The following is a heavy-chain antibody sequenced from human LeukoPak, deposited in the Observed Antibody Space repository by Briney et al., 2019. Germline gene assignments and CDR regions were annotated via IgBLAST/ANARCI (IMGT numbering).Heavy chain of an antibody. CDR2: ISVGGGDT. CDR1: GFIFSSYV. V-gene: IGHV3-23*01. J-gene: IGHJ4*02. CDR3: AKLNLGEMAYFDS. D-gene: IGHD2-21*01. Sequence: GSLRPSCEASGFIFSSYVMGWVRQAPGKGLEWVSSISVGGGDTFTADSVKGRFTITRENSKNTLYLQMMGLRVEDTAIYYCAKLNLGEMAYFDSWGQGILVTVSS.